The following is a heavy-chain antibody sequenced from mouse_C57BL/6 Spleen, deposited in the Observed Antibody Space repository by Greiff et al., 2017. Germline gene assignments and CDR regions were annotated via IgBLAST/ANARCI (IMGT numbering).Heavy chain of an antibody. CDR3: ARHWDAFDY. CDR2: IDPSDSYT. J-gene: IGHJ2*01. CDR1: GYTFTSYW. D-gene: IGHD4-1*01. V-gene: IGHV1-69*01. Sequence: VQLQQPGAELVMPGASVKLSCKASGYTFTSYWMHWVKQRPGQGLEWIGEIDPSDSYTNYNQKFKGKSTLTVDKSSSTAYMQVSSLTSEDSAVYYCARHWDAFDYWGQGTTLTVSS.